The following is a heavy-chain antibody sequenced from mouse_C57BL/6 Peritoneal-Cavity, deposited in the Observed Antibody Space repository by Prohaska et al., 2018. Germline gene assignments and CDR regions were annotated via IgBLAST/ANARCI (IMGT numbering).Heavy chain of an antibody. J-gene: IGHJ1*03. CDR2: ITHSGET. Sequence: IWIRQSPGKPLEWMGYITHSGETFYNPSLQSPISITRETSKNQFFLQLNSVTTEDTAMYYCAGDSSGYWYFDVWGTGTTVTVSS. D-gene: IGHD3-2*02. CDR3: AGDSSGYWYFDV. V-gene: IGHV12-3*01.